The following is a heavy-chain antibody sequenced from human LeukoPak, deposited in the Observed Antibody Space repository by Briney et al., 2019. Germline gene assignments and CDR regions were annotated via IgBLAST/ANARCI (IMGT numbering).Heavy chain of an antibody. CDR3: ARGCGGDCPNAEYFQH. J-gene: IGHJ1*01. Sequence: ASVKVSCKASGYTFTTYAIHWVRQAPGQRLEWMGWINPGNGNTKYSQKFQGRVIITRDTSASIAYMELSGLRSEDTAVYYCARGCGGDCPNAEYFQHWGQGTLVTVSS. V-gene: IGHV1-3*01. CDR2: INPGNGNT. D-gene: IGHD2-21*02. CDR1: GYTFTTYA.